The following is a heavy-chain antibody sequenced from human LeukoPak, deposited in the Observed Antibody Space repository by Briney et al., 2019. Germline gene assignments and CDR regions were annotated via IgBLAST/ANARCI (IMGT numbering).Heavy chain of an antibody. CDR3: AKPYSGYSSFDY. D-gene: IGHD5-12*01. CDR1: GFTFSSYA. V-gene: IGHV3-23*01. CDR2: ISSSGGST. Sequence: GGSLRLSCAASGFTFSSYAMSWVRQAPGKGLQWVSAISSSGGSTYYADSVKGRFTISRDNSKNTLYLQMNSLRAEDTAVYYCAKPYSGYSSFDYWGQGTLVTVSS. J-gene: IGHJ4*02.